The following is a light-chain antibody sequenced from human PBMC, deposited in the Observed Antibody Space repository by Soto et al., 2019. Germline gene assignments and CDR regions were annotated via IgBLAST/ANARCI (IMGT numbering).Light chain of an antibody. J-gene: IGLJ1*01. CDR1: SSDVGGYNY. V-gene: IGLV2-14*03. CDR3: SSYTTSNTRQIV. CDR2: DVS. Sequence: QSALTQPASVSGSPGQSITISCTGTSSDVGGYNYVSWYQHHPGEAPKLMIYDVSNRPSGVSNRFSGSKSGNTASLTISGLQPEDEADYYCSSYTTSNTRQIVFGTGTKATVL.